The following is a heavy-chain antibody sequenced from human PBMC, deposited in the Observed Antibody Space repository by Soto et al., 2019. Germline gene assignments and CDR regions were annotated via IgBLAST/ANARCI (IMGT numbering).Heavy chain of an antibody. V-gene: IGHV3-9*01. CDR3: AKYALLDNWNCQWYFDC. CDR2: ISWNSDTI. D-gene: IGHD1-7*01. CDR1: GFTVDDYA. Sequence: EVQMVESGGGLVQPVRSLRLSCAASGFTVDDYAMHWVRQATGKGREWVLGISWNSDTIGYADSVKGRFTISRDNAKNSLDLQMHSLRAEDTALYYCAKYALLDNWNCQWYFDCWGQGTLVTVSS. J-gene: IGHJ4*02.